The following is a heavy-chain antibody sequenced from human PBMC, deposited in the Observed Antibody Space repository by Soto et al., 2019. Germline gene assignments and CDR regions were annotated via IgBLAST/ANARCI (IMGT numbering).Heavy chain of an antibody. CDR2: IYHSGST. V-gene: IGHV4-38-2*02. D-gene: IGHD6-13*01. CDR3: ARDLSNEQQLVSGISRWFDP. Sequence: PSETLSLTCAVSGYSISSGYYWGWIRQPPGKGLEWIGSIYHSGSTYYNPSLKSRVTISVDTSKNQFSLKLSSVTAADTAVYYCARDLSNEQQLVSGISRWFDPWGQGTLLTVSS. J-gene: IGHJ5*02. CDR1: GYSISSGYY.